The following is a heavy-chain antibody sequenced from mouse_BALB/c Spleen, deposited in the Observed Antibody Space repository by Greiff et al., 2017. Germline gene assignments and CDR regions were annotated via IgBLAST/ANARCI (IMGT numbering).Heavy chain of an antibody. CDR2: INPYNDGT. J-gene: IGHJ4*01. CDR3: ARTDLLSRDYAMDY. CDR1: GYTFTSYV. D-gene: IGHD2-1*01. Sequence: EVKLQESGPELVKPGASVKMSCKASGYTFTSYVMHWVKQKPGQGLEWIGYINPYNDGTKYNEKFKGKATLTSDKSSSTAYMELSSLTSEDSAVYYCARTDLLSRDYAMDYWGQGTSVTVSS. V-gene: IGHV1-14*01.